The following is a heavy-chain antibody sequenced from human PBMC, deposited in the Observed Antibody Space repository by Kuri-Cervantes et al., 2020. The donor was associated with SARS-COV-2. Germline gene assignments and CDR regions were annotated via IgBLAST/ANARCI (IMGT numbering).Heavy chain of an antibody. J-gene: IGHJ5*02. CDR2: IYYSGST. D-gene: IGHD3-3*01. V-gene: IGHV4-39*07. Sequence: SETLSLTCTVSGGSISSSSYHWGWIRQPPGKGLEWIGSIYYSGSTYYNPSLKSRVTISVDTSKNQFSLKLSSVTAADTAVYYCARTKGTIFGVVNWFDPWGQGTLVTVSS. CDR3: ARTKGTIFGVVNWFDP. CDR1: GGSISSSSYH.